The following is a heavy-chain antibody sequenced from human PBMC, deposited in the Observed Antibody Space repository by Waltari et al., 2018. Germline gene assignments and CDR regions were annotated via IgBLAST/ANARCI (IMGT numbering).Heavy chain of an antibody. V-gene: IGHV4-38-2*01. J-gene: IGHJ3*02. D-gene: IGHD1-7*01. Sequence: QVQLRESGPGLVKPSETLSLTCVISGDSLSSNLFWGWIRQSPEKGREWIGNIYYSGVTYYSPFLKSRVFISIDTPRRQFSLKLTSVTAADTAVYYCARVLTTGTVAFDIWGQGTLVTVSS. CDR2: IYYSGVT. CDR3: ARVLTTGTVAFDI. CDR1: GDSLSSNLF.